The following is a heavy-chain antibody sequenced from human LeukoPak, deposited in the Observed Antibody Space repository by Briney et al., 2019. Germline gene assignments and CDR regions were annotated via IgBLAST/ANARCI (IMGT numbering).Heavy chain of an antibody. CDR2: IRYDESRK. Sequence: GGSLRLSCAASGFTFSNYWMHWVRQAPGKGLEWVAFIRYDESRKYYADSVKGRFTISRDNSKNTVDLQMNSLRAEDSALYYCAKGYSGSYWAVDSWGQGTLVTVSS. J-gene: IGHJ4*02. V-gene: IGHV3-30*02. CDR3: AKGYSGSYWAVDS. CDR1: GFTFSNYW. D-gene: IGHD1-26*01.